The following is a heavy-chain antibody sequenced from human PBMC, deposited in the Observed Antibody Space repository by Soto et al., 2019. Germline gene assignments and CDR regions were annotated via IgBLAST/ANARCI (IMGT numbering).Heavy chain of an antibody. V-gene: IGHV1-18*04. J-gene: IGHJ4*02. D-gene: IGHD3-22*01. CDR1: GYTFTSYG. CDR3: ARDHLYSYDSSGYPPPQDY. CDR2: ISAYNGNT. Sequence: ASVKVSCKASGYTFTSYGISWVRQAPGQGLEWMGWISAYNGNTNYAQKLQGRVTMTTDTSTSTAYMELRSLRSDDTAVYYCARDHLYSYDSSGYPPPQDYWGQGTLVTVSS.